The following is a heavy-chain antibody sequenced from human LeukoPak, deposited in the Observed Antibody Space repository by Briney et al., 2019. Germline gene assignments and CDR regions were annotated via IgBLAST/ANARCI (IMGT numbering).Heavy chain of an antibody. CDR1: GFTVRSYA. CDR2: TSGRGGGT. D-gene: IGHD3-22*01. CDR3: AKDFGAAAVIVVEKEYYFDY. Sequence: GESLRLSCAASGFTVRSYAMSWVRQAPGKGLEWVSATSGRGGGTYYADSGKGRFTLSRDNSKNTLSLQMNSMRAEDTAVYYCAKDFGAAAVIVVEKEYYFDYWGQGTLVTVSS. J-gene: IGHJ4*02. V-gene: IGHV3-23*01.